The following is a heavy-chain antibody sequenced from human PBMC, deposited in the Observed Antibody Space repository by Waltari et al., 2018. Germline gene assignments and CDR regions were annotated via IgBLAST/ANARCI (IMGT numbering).Heavy chain of an antibody. J-gene: IGHJ6*02. CDR2: IWYDGSNK. CDR1: GVTFSSHG. V-gene: IGHV3-33*01. Sequence: QLVESGGGVVQPGRSLRLSCAASGVTFSSHGMRWVRQARGKGLEWVAVIWYDGSNKYYADSVKGRFTISRDNSKNTLYLQMNSLRAEDTAVYYCARGLLRKGLPVYYYYGMDVWGQGTTVTVSS. CDR3: ARGLLRKGLPVYYYYGMDV.